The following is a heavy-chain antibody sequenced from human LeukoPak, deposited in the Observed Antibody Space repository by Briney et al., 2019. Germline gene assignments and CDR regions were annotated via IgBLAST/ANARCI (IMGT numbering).Heavy chain of an antibody. CDR1: GGSISSSSYY. CDR3: ARSSDILTEGTDY. J-gene: IGHJ4*02. CDR2: IYTSGST. V-gene: IGHV4-61*05. D-gene: IGHD3-9*01. Sequence: SETLSLTCTVSGGSISSSSYYWGWIRQPPGKGLEWIGRIYTSGSTNYNPSLKSRVTMSVDTSKNQFSLKLSSVTAADTAVYYCARSSDILTEGTDYWGQGTLVTVSS.